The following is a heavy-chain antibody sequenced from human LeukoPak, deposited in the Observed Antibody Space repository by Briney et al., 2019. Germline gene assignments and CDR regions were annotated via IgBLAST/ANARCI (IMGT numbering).Heavy chain of an antibody. D-gene: IGHD3-10*01. CDR2: IYYSGST. J-gene: IGHJ6*02. CDR3: AREAQTYYYGSGMDV. Sequence: SETLSLTCTVSGGPISSYYWSWIRQPPGKGLEWIGYIYYSGSTNYNPSLKSRVTISVDTSKNQFSLKLSSVTAADTAVYYCAREAQTYYYGSGMDVWGQGTTVTVSS. CDR1: GGPISSYY. V-gene: IGHV4-59*01.